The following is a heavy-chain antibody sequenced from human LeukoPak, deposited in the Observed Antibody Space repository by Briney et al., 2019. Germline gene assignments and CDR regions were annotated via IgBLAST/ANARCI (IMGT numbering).Heavy chain of an antibody. Sequence: GASVKVSCKASGYTFTSYGISWVRQAPGQGLEWMGWISAYNGNTNYAQELQGRVTMTTDTSTSTAYMELRSLRSDDTAVYYCASRNYYDSSGYYDDAFDIWGQGTMVTVSS. J-gene: IGHJ3*02. V-gene: IGHV1-18*01. D-gene: IGHD3-22*01. CDR3: ASRNYYDSSGYYDDAFDI. CDR1: GYTFTSYG. CDR2: ISAYNGNT.